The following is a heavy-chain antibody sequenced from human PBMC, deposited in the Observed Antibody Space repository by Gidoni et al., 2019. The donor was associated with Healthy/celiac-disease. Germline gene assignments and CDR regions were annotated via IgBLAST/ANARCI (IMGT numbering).Heavy chain of an antibody. V-gene: IGHV3-66*01. CDR2: IYSGGST. D-gene: IGHD7-27*01. J-gene: IGHJ4*02. CDR3: ARDPLRLTGHPSY. Sequence: EVQLVESGGGLVQPGGSLRLSCAASGFTVSSNYMSWVRQAPGKGLEWVSVIYSGGSTYYADSVKGRFTISRDNSKNTLYLQMNSLRAEDTAVYYCARDPLRLTGHPSYWGQGTLVTVSS. CDR1: GFTVSSNY.